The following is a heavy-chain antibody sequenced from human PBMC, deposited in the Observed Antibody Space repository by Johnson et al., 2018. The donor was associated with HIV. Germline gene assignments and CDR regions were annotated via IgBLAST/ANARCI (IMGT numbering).Heavy chain of an antibody. J-gene: IGHJ3*02. V-gene: IGHV3-9*01. Sequence: EVQLVESGGGLVQPGRSLRLSCAASGFTFDDYAMHWVRQAPGKGLEWVSGISWNSGSIGYADSVKGRFTISRDNSKNTLYLQMNSLRAEDTAVYYCAREGTVSYGGAFDIWGQGTMVTVSS. CDR2: ISWNSGSI. CDR3: AREGTVSYGGAFDI. D-gene: IGHD4-17*01. CDR1: GFTFDDYA.